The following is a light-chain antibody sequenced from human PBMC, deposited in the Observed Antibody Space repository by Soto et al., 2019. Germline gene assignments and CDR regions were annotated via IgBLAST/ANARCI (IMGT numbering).Light chain of an antibody. V-gene: IGLV1-51*01. CDR1: SSNIRNNY. CDR3: GTWDSSLSAGV. J-gene: IGLJ2*01. Sequence: QSVLTQPPSVSAAPGQTVTIFCSGSSSNIRNNYVSWYQQLPGTAPKLLIYDNNKRPSGIPDRFSGSKSGTSATLGITGLQTGDEADYYCGTWDSSLSAGVFGGGTKLTVL. CDR2: DNN.